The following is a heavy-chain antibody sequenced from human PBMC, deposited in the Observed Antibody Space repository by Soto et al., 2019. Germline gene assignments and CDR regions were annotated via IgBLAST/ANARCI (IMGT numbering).Heavy chain of an antibody. D-gene: IGHD2-2*01. V-gene: IGHV3-23*01. CDR3: AKDMRFDP. CDR2: ISGSGATT. J-gene: IGHJ5*02. CDR1: GFTFSSYA. Sequence: GGLSLSCAASGFTFSSYAISWVRQPPGKGLEWVSAISGSGATTYYADSVKGRFTISRDNSKNTLYLQMNSLRVDDTAVYYCAKDMRFDPWGQGTLVTVSS.